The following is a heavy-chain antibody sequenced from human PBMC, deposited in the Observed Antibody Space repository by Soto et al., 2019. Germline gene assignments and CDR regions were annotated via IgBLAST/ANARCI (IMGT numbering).Heavy chain of an antibody. CDR2: IYYSGST. V-gene: IGHV4-59*01. CDR1: GGSISSYY. J-gene: IGHJ6*02. CDR3: ARGKGYCSSTSCRYYYYGMDV. D-gene: IGHD2-2*01. Sequence: QVQLQESGPGLVKPSETLSLTCTVSGGSISSYYWSWIRQPPGKGLEWIGYIYYSGSTNYNPSLKSRVTIAVDTSKNQFSPKLSSVTAADTAVYYCARGKGYCSSTSCRYYYYGMDVWGQGTTVTVSS.